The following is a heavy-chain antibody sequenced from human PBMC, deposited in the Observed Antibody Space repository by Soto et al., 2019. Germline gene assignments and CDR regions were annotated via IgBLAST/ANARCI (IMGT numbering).Heavy chain of an antibody. CDR3: AKASQTGSYSSSNY. CDR1: GFTVSSNY. V-gene: IGHV3-53*01. CDR2: IYSGGST. D-gene: IGHD2-21*01. J-gene: IGHJ4*02. Sequence: PGGSLRLSCAASGFTVSSNYMSWVRQAPGKGLEWVSVIYSGGSTYYADSVKGRFTISRHNSNNTLYLQMNSLGAEDTAVYYCAKASQTGSYSSSNYWGRGTLVTVSS.